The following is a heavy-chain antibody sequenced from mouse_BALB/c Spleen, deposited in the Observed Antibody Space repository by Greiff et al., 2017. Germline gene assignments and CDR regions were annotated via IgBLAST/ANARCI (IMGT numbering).Heavy chain of an antibody. V-gene: IGHV1-9*01. CDR1: GYTFSSYW. CDR2: ILPGSGST. J-gene: IGHJ4*01. CDR3: ARDDGYYDAMDY. Sequence: QVQLKESGAELMKPGASVKISCKATGYTFSSYWIEWVKQRPGHGLEWIGEILPGSGSTNYNEKFKGKATFTADTSSNTAYMQLSSLTSEDSAVYYCARDDGYYDAMDYWGQGTSVTVSS. D-gene: IGHD2-3*01.